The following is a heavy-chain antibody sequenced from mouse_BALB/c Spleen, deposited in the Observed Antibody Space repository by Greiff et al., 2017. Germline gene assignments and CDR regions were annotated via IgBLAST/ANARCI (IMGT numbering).Heavy chain of an antibody. Sequence: QVQLQQSGAELAKPGASVKMSCKASGYTFTSYWMHWVKQRPGQGLEWIGYINPSTGYTEYNQKFKDKATLTADKSSSTAYMQLSSLTSEDSAVYYCARRGNYVRAMDYWGQGTSVTVSS. CDR2: INPSTGYT. D-gene: IGHD2-1*01. J-gene: IGHJ4*01. V-gene: IGHV1-7*01. CDR3: ARRGNYVRAMDY. CDR1: GYTFTSYW.